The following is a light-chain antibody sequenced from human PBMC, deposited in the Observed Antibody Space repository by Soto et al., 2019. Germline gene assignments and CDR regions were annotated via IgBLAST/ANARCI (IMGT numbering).Light chain of an antibody. J-gene: IGKJ4*01. CDR1: ESISSW. CDR2: KAS. V-gene: IGKV1-5*03. Sequence: DIQMTQSPSTLSASVGDRVSITCRASESISSWLAWYQQKPGKAPKILINKASNLESGVPSRFSGSGSGTEFTLTISSLQPDDFATYYCKQYNTYPLTFGGGTKVEIK. CDR3: KQYNTYPLT.